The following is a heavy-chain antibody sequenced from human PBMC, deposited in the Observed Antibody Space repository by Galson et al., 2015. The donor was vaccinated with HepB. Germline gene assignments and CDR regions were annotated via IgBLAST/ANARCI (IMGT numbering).Heavy chain of an antibody. CDR2: ISSSGSNK. Sequence: SLRLSCAASGFSFSSFEMNWVRQAPGKGLEWVSYISSSGSNKYYTDSVQGRFTISRDNAQSSLYLQMNSLRAEDTAVYYCARGGEAYTIGPFFEYWGQGALVTVSS. CDR1: GFSFSSFE. CDR3: ARGGEAYTIGPFFEY. V-gene: IGHV3-48*03. D-gene: IGHD3-16*01. J-gene: IGHJ4*02.